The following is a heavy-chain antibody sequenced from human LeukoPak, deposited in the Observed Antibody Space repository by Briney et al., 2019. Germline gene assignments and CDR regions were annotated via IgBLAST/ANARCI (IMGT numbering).Heavy chain of an antibody. CDR1: GFTFSSYG. Sequence: GGSLRLSCAASGFTFSSYGMHWVRQAPGKGLEWVAVISYDGSNKYYAESVKGRFTISRDKSKNTLYLQMNSLRAEDTAVYYCAKDRFSCSSTSCYLSFDCWGQGTLVTVSS. D-gene: IGHD2-2*01. CDR2: ISYDGSNK. CDR3: AKDRFSCSSTSCYLSFDC. J-gene: IGHJ4*02. V-gene: IGHV3-30*18.